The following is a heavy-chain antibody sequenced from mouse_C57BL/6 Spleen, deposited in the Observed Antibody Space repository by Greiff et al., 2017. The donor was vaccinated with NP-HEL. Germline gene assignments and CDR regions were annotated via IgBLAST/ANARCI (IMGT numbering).Heavy chain of an antibody. J-gene: IGHJ4*01. CDR3: ESGDDGYYYAMDY. D-gene: IGHD2-3*01. CDR1: GYTFTDYY. CDR2: INPNNGGT. Sequence: EVQLQQSGPELVKPGASVKISCKASGYTFTDYYMNWVKQSHGKSLEWIGDINPNNGGTSYNQKFKGKATLTVDKSSSTAYMELRSLTSEDSAVYYCESGDDGYYYAMDYWGQGTSVTVSS. V-gene: IGHV1-26*01.